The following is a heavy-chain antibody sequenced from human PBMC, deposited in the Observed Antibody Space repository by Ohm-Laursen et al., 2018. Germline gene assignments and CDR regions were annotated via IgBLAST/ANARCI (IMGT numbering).Heavy chain of an antibody. Sequence: SDTLSFTCTVSGDSISNYFWSWFRQPPGKRLEWIAYIHHSGNTNYNPSLKSRITISADTSKNQVSLKLSSVTAADTAIYYCARHMTGSTYPLDTWGQGTLVTVSS. CDR3: ARHMTGSTYPLDT. J-gene: IGHJ5*02. V-gene: IGHV4-59*08. CDR1: GDSISNYF. CDR2: IHHSGNT. D-gene: IGHD3-9*01.